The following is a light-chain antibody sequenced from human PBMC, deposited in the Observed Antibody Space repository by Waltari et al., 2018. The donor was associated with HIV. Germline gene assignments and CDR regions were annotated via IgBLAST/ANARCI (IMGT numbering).Light chain of an antibody. Sequence: NFVLTQPHSVSESPGKTVAISCTRISGGIATNYVQWYQQRPGSATTTVIYEDNQRPSGVPDRFSGSIDSSSNSASLTNSGLKTGDEADYYCQSYGSGNWVFGGGTKLTFL. CDR2: EDN. V-gene: IGLV6-57*03. CDR3: QSYGSGNWV. CDR1: SGGIATNY. J-gene: IGLJ3*02.